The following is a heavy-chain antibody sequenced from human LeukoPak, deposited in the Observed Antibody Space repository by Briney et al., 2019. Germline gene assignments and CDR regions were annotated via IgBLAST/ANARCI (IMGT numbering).Heavy chain of an antibody. CDR3: ARGLSSSWPDY. V-gene: IGHV4-34*01. J-gene: IGHJ4*02. CDR1: GGSFSGYY. CDR2: INHSGST. Sequence: SETLSLTCAVYGGSFSGYYWSWIRQPPGKGPEWIGEINHSGSTNYNPSLKSRVTISVDTSKNQFSLKLSSVTAADTAVYYCARGLSSSWPDYWGQGTLVTVSS. D-gene: IGHD6-13*01.